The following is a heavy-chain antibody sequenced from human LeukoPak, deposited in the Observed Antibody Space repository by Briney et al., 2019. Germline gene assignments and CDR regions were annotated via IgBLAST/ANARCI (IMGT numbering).Heavy chain of an antibody. J-gene: IGHJ4*02. D-gene: IGHD1-1*01. Sequence: PGGSLRLSCAASGFTFGSYSMNWVRQAPGKGLEWVSYISSSSGTIYYADSVKGRFTISRDNAKNSLYLQMNSLRAEDTAVYYCVRDLDSLAFFWGQGTLVTVSS. V-gene: IGHV3-48*01. CDR2: ISSSSGTI. CDR1: GFTFGSYS. CDR3: VRDLDSLAFF.